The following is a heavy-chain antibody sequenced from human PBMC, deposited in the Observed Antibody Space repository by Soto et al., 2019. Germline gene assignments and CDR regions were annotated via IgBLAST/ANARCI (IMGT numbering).Heavy chain of an antibody. D-gene: IGHD5-12*01. CDR1: GGSFSGYY. V-gene: IGHV4-34*01. CDR2: INHSGST. CDR3: ARAPYSGYDYSLDY. J-gene: IGHJ4*02. Sequence: SETLSLTCAVDGGSFSGYYWSRIRQPPGKGLEWIGEINHSGSTNYNPSLKSRATISVDTSKNQFSLKLRSVTAADTAVFYCARAPYSGYDYSLDYWGQGSL.